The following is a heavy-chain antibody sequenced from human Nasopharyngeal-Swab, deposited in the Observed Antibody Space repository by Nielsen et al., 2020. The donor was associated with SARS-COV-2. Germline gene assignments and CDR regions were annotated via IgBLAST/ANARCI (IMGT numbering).Heavy chain of an antibody. V-gene: IGHV3-9*01. J-gene: IGHJ5*02. D-gene: IGHD6-19*01. CDR1: GFTFDDYA. CDR3: AKDRRYDYGSGFYDH. Sequence: GGSLRLSCAASGFTFDDYAMHWVRQAPGKGLEWVSGISWNSGRRAHADSVKGRFTISRDNASNSLYLQMNSLRPEDTALYYCAKDRRYDYGSGFYDHWGQGILVTVSS. CDR2: ISWNSGRR.